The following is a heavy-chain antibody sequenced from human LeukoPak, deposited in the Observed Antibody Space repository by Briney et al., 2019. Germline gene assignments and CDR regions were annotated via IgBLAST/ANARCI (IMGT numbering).Heavy chain of an antibody. D-gene: IGHD1-7*01. CDR2: IKKDGSEK. CDR3: ASQARVTGTFWFDP. J-gene: IGHJ5*02. CDR1: GFTFSSYW. Sequence: GGSLRLSCAASGFTFSSYWMSWVRQAPGKGLEWVSNIKKDGSEKYYVDSVKGRFTISRDNAENSLYLQMNSLRAEDTAVYYCASQARVTGTFWFDPWGQGTLVTVSS. V-gene: IGHV3-7*01.